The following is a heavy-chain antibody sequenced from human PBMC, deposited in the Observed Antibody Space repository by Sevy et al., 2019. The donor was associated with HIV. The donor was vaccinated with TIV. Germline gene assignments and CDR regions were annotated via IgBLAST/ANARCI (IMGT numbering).Heavy chain of an antibody. D-gene: IGHD4-4*01. CDR1: GFTFSSFA. V-gene: IGHV3-23*01. J-gene: IGHJ6*02. CDR3: AKALHRVDFGMDV. CDR2: ISDSGTST. Sequence: GGSLRLSCAASGFTFSSFAVSWVRQAPGKGLEWVSVISDSGTSTYYADSVKGRFTISRDNSKNTLYLQMNSLRAEDTAVYYCAKALHRVDFGMDVWGQGTTVTVSS.